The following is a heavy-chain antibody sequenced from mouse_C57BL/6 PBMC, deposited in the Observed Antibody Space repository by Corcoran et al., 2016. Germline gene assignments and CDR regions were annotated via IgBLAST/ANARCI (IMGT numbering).Heavy chain of an antibody. CDR2: INPNNGGT. CDR3: ARGGPWDY. CDR1: GYTFTDYY. D-gene: IGHD3-3*01. Sequence: EVQLQQSGPELVKPGASVKISCKASGYTFTDYYMNWVKQSHGKSLEWIGDINPNNGGTSYNQKFKGKATLTVDKSSSTAYMELRSLTSEDSAVYYCARGGPWDYWGQGTSVTVSS. V-gene: IGHV1-26*01. J-gene: IGHJ4*01.